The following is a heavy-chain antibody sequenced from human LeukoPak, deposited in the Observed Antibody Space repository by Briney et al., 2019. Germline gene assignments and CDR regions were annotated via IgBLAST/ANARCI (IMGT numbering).Heavy chain of an antibody. CDR2: INHSGST. CDR1: GGSFSGHY. CDR3: ARRAAAAGKSFDY. J-gene: IGHJ4*02. V-gene: IGHV4-34*01. D-gene: IGHD6-13*01. Sequence: SETLSLTCAVYGGSFSGHYWSWIRQPPGKGLEWIGEINHSGSTNYNPSLKSRVTISVDTSKNQFSLKLSSVTAADTAVYYCARRAAAAGKSFDYWGQGTLVTVSS.